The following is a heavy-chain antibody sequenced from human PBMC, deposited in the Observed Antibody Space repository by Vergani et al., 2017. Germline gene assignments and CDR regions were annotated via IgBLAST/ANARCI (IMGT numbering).Heavy chain of an antibody. CDR1: GGSISSSSYY. Sequence: QLQLQESGPGLVKPSETLSLTCTVSGGSISSSSYYWGWIRQPPGKGLEWIGEIYHSGSTNYNPSLKSRVTISVDKSKNQFSLKLSSVTAADTAVYYCARKYYYGSGSYYHGGWFDPWGQGTLVTVSS. D-gene: IGHD3-10*01. V-gene: IGHV4-39*07. CDR2: IYHSGST. J-gene: IGHJ5*02. CDR3: ARKYYYGSGSYYHGGWFDP.